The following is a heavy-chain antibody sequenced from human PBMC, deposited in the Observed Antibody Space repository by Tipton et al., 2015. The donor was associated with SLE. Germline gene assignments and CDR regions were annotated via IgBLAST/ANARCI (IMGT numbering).Heavy chain of an antibody. CDR1: GGSINSYY. V-gene: IGHV4-59*01. CDR2: IYYSGST. CDR3: ARSPGRLRSMDY. J-gene: IGHJ4*02. Sequence: TLSLTCTVSGGSINSYYWSWIRQPPGKGLEWIGYIYYSGSTNYKPSLKSRVTISVDTSQNQFSLKLNSVTAADTAMYFCARSPGRLRSMDYWGQGTLVTVYS. D-gene: IGHD3-3*01.